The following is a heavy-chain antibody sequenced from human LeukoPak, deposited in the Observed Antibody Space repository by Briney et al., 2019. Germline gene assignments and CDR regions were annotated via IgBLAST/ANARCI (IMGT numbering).Heavy chain of an antibody. CDR2: INSDGSST. CDR3: ARDMYSSGWYVRGSAFDI. V-gene: IGHV3-74*01. CDR1: GFTFSSYW. J-gene: IGHJ3*02. D-gene: IGHD6-19*01. Sequence: QPGGSLRLACAASGFTFSSYWMHWVRQAPGKGLVWVSRINSDGSSTSYADSVKGRFTISRDNAKNTLYLQMNSLRAEDTAVYYCARDMYSSGWYVRGSAFDIWGQGTMVTVSS.